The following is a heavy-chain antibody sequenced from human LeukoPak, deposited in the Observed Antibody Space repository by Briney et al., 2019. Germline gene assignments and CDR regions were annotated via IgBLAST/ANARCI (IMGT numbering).Heavy chain of an antibody. CDR1: GGSISSYY. J-gene: IGHJ4*02. Sequence: SETLSLTCTVPGGSISSYYWIWMRQPPGKGLEWIGYIHYSGNTNYNPSLKSRVTISVDTSKNQFSLKLTSVTAADTAVYYCARVGNWNYALVNYYFDYWGQGTLVTVSS. CDR2: IHYSGNT. D-gene: IGHD1-20*01. CDR3: ARVGNWNYALVNYYFDY. V-gene: IGHV4-59*01.